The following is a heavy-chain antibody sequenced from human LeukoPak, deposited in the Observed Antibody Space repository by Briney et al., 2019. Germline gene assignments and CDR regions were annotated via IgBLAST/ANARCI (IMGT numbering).Heavy chain of an antibody. CDR3: ARDKPVDTGMVDAFDI. CDR1: GFTFSSYG. V-gene: IGHV3-33*01. J-gene: IGHJ3*02. CDR2: IWYDGSNK. Sequence: GGSLRLSCAASGFTFSSYGMHWVRQAPGKGLEWVAVIWYDGSNKYYADSVKGRFTISRDNSKNTLYLQMNSLRAEDTAVYYCARDKPVDTGMVDAFDIWGQGKMVPGSS. D-gene: IGHD5-18*01.